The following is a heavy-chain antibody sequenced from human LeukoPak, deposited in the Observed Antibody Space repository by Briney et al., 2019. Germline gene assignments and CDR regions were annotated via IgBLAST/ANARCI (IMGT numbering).Heavy chain of an antibody. Sequence: PGGSLRLSCAASGFTFSSYAMHWVRQAPGKRLEWVAVISYDGSNKYYADSVKGRFTISRDNSKNTLYLQMSSLRAEDTAVYYCAREGASMTTVTYYYYGMDVWGQGTTVTVSS. V-gene: IGHV3-30-3*01. CDR3: AREGASMTTVTYYYYGMDV. CDR1: GFTFSSYA. J-gene: IGHJ6*02. CDR2: ISYDGSNK. D-gene: IGHD4-17*01.